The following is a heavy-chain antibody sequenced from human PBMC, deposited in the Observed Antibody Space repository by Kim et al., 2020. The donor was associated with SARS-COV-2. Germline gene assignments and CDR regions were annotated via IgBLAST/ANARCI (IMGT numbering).Heavy chain of an antibody. V-gene: IGHV3-53*04. Sequence: GGSLRLSCAASGFTVSSNYMSWVRQAPGKGLEWVSDIYSGGSTYYADSVKGRFTISRHNSKNTLYLQMNSLRAEDTAVYYCARLLAYGDYALEHWGQGTLVTVSS. CDR2: IYSGGST. D-gene: IGHD4-17*01. CDR1: GFTVSSNY. J-gene: IGHJ1*01. CDR3: ARLLAYGDYALEH.